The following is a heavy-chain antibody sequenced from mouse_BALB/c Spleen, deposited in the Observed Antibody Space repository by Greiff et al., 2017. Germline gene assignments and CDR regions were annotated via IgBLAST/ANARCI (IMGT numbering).Heavy chain of an antibody. CDR3: ARHGGWPTGWYFDV. CDR2: ISNGGGST. D-gene: IGHD1-1*01. V-gene: IGHV5-12-2*01. J-gene: IGHJ1*01. CDR1: GFTFSSYT. Sequence: EVKLMESGGGLVQPGGSLKLSCAASGFTFSSYTMSWVRQTPEKRLEWVAYISNGGGSTYYPDTVKGRFTISRDNAKNTLYLQMSSLKSEDTAMYYCARHGGWPTGWYFDVWGAGTTVTVSS.